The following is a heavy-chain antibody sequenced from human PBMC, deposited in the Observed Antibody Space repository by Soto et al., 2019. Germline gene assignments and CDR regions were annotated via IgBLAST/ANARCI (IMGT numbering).Heavy chain of an antibody. CDR2: THYSGSV. Sequence: QVQLQESSPGLVKPSQTLSLTCTVSGASISSGDDYWSWIRQPPGKGLEWIGYTHYSGSVNYNPSLKSRVTISADASRSHVALILKSVTAADTAVYYCGRHGNYDIGWFDPWGQGILVTVSS. V-gene: IGHV4-30-4*01. CDR1: GASISSGDDY. D-gene: IGHD3-9*01. J-gene: IGHJ5*02. CDR3: GRHGNYDIGWFDP.